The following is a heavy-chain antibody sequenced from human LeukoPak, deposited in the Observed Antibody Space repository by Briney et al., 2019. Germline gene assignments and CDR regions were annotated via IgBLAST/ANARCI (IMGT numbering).Heavy chain of an antibody. V-gene: IGHV3-74*01. CDR2: INEDGTT. CDR1: GFTFSDFR. D-gene: IGHD3-16*01. Sequence: GGSLRLSCAASGFTFSDFRMYWVRQAPGKGLVWISNINEDGTTAYADSVKGRFTISRDNAKNTLYLQMNSLRAEDTAVYYCARVRGGNWGQGTLVTVSS. CDR3: ARVRGGN. J-gene: IGHJ4*02.